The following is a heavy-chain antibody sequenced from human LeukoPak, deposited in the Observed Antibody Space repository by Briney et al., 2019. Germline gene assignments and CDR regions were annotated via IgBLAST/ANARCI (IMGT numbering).Heavy chain of an antibody. V-gene: IGHV4-34*01. CDR2: INHSGST. Sequence: SETLSLTCAVYGGSFSGYYWSWIRQPPGKGLEWIGEINHSGSTNYNPSLKRRVTISVDTSKNQFSLKLTSVTAADTAVYYCARHDILRYLDYWGQGTLVTVSS. CDR1: GGSFSGYY. J-gene: IGHJ4*02. D-gene: IGHD3-9*01. CDR3: ARHDILRYLDY.